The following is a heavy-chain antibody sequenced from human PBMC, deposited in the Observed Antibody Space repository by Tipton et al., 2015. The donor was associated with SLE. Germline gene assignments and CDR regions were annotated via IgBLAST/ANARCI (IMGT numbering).Heavy chain of an antibody. J-gene: IGHJ4*02. CDR2: IYTNENT. D-gene: IGHD3-22*01. CDR3: ARDPYYYDSTGSPYTY. CDR1: GGSVSSSSKY. V-gene: IGHV4-61*02. Sequence: TLSLTCTVSGGSVSSSSKYWAWIRQPAGGGLEWIGRIYTNENTNYNPSLKSRVTMSVDTSKNHFSLKLSSVTAADTAVYYCARDPYYYDSTGSPYTYWGQGRLVTVSS.